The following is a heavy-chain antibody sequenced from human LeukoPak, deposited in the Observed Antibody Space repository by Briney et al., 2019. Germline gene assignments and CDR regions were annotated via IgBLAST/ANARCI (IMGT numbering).Heavy chain of an antibody. D-gene: IGHD3-9*01. CDR3: ARDLSITIFPYYYYMDV. Sequence: ASVKVSCKASGYTFTSYYMHWVRQAPGQGLEWMGIINPSGGSTNYAQKFQGRVTMTRDTSISTAYMELSRLRSDDTAVYYCARDLSITIFPYYYYMDVWGKGTTVTVSS. CDR1: GYTFTSYY. J-gene: IGHJ6*03. V-gene: IGHV1-2*02. CDR2: INPSGGST.